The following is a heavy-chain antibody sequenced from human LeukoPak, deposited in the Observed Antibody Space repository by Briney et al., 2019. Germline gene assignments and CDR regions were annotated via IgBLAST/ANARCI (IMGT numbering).Heavy chain of an antibody. CDR3: LVGAHDAFDI. J-gene: IGHJ3*02. CDR1: GFTFSDYY. Sequence: GGSLRLSCAASGFTFSDYYMSWMRQAPGKGLEWVSYISSSGSTIYYADSVKGRFTISRDNSKNTLYLQMNSLRAEDTAVYYCLVGAHDAFDIWGQGTMVTVSS. V-gene: IGHV3-11*01. D-gene: IGHD1-26*01. CDR2: ISSSGSTI.